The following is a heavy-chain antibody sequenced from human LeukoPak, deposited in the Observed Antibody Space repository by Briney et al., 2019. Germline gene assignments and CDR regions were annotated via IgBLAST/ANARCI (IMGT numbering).Heavy chain of an antibody. V-gene: IGHV4-34*01. CDR1: GGSISSYY. J-gene: IGHJ4*02. CDR2: INHSGST. Sequence: NPSETLSLTCTVSGGSISSYYWSWIRQPPGKGLEWIGEINHSGSTNYNPSLKSRVTISVDTSKNQFSLKLSSVTAADTAVYYCARGRSGTPYFDYWGQGTLVTVSS. D-gene: IGHD1-26*01. CDR3: ARGRSGTPYFDY.